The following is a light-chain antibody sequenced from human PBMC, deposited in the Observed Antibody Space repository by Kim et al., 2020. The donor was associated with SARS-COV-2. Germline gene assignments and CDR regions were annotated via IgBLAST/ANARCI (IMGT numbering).Light chain of an antibody. J-gene: IGLJ1*01. CDR2: EVT. Sequence: RYFGYFDIVPRYQTQPGKCPQPMIFEVTKGPSGVPDRFSASMSGNTASLTISGLQPEDEADYYCTSHANNNYIFGTGTKVTVL. CDR3: TSHANNNYI. CDR1: RYFGYFDI. V-gene: IGLV2-8*01.